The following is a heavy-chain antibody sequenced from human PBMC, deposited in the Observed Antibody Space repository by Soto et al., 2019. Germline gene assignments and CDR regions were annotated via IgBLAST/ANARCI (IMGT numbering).Heavy chain of an antibody. V-gene: IGHV4-59*08. CDR3: ARHYNWGDP. CDR1: GGSITSYY. J-gene: IGHJ5*02. CDR2: VFHSGST. Sequence: SETLSLTCTVSGGSITSYYWSWIRQPPGKGLEWIGYVFHSGSTKYNPSLKSRVTISIDTSKNQFSLRLSSVTAADTAVYYCARHYNWGDPWAQGTPVTVS.